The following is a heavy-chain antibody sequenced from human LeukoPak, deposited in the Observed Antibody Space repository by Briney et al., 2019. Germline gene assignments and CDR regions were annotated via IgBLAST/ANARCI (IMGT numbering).Heavy chain of an antibody. D-gene: IGHD6-19*01. CDR2: VYSGGST. Sequence: GGSLRLSCAASGFTVSSNYMSWVRQAPGKGLDWVSIVYSGGSTYYADSVKGRFTISRDNSKNTLYLQMNSLRAEDTAVYYCAREKAGNRYFDSWGQGTLVTVSS. V-gene: IGHV3-53*01. CDR1: GFTVSSNY. CDR3: AREKAGNRYFDS. J-gene: IGHJ4*02.